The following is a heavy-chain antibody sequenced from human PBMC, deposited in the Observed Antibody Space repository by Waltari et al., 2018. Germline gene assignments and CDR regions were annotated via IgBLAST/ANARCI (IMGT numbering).Heavy chain of an antibody. CDR3: AKDASGGDFYYYYYMDV. J-gene: IGHJ6*03. CDR2: ISYDGSNK. D-gene: IGHD2-15*01. V-gene: IGHV3-30*18. CDR1: GFTFSSYG. Sequence: QVQLVESGGGVVQPGRSLRLSCAASGFTFSSYGMHWVRKAPGKGLEWVAVISYDGSNKYYADSVKGRFTISRDNSKNTLYLQMNSLRAEDTAVYYCAKDASGGDFYYYYYMDVWGKGTTVTISS.